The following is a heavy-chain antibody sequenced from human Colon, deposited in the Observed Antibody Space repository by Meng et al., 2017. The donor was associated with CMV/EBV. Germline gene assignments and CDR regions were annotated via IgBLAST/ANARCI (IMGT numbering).Heavy chain of an antibody. CDR1: GFTFSSYA. D-gene: IGHD2-15*01. Sequence: GGSLRLSCAVSGFTFSSYAMSWVRQAPGKGLEWVSAISGSGGSTYYADSVKGRFTISRDNSKNTLYLQMNSLRAEHTAVYYCAKQGSGGYNWFDPWGQGTLVTVSS. J-gene: IGHJ5*02. CDR3: AKQGSGGYNWFDP. CDR2: ISGSGGST. V-gene: IGHV3-23*01.